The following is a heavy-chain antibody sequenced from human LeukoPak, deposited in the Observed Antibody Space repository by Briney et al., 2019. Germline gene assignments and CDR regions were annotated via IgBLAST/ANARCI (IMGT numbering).Heavy chain of an antibody. Sequence: SETLSLTCAVYGGSFSGYYWSWIRQPPGRGLEWIGEINHSGSTNYNPSLKSRVTISVDTSKNQFSLKLSSVTAADTAVYYCAASYSSGWYHYYYYYGMDVWGQGTTVTVSS. D-gene: IGHD6-19*01. CDR2: INHSGST. CDR1: GGSFSGYY. J-gene: IGHJ6*02. CDR3: AASYSSGWYHYYYYYGMDV. V-gene: IGHV4-34*01.